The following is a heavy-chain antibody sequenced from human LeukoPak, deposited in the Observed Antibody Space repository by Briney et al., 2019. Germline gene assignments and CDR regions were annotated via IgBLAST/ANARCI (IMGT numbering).Heavy chain of an antibody. Sequence: SETLSLTCTVSGGSISSSSYYWGWIRQPPGTGLEWIGTIYYSGSTYYNPSLKSRVTISVDTSKNQFSLKLSSVTAADTAVYYCARLDYGDYGSDYWGQGTLVTVSS. D-gene: IGHD4-17*01. CDR3: ARLDYGDYGSDY. CDR2: IYYSGST. V-gene: IGHV4-39*07. CDR1: GGSISSSSYY. J-gene: IGHJ4*02.